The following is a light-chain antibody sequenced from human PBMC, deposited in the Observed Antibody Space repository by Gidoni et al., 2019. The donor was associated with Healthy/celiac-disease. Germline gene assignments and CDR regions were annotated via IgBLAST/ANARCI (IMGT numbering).Light chain of an antibody. CDR3: QQYNSYSRT. Sequence: DIQMTQSPSTLSASVGDRVTITCRASQSISSWLAWYQQKPGKAPKLLIYKASSLESGVPSRFSGSGSGTEFTLTISSLQPDDFATYYCQQYNSYSRTFXXXTKVKSN. V-gene: IGKV1-5*03. CDR1: QSISSW. CDR2: KAS. J-gene: IGKJ1*01.